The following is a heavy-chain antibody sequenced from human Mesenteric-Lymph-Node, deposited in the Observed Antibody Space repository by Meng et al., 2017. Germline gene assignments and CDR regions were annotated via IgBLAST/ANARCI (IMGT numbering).Heavy chain of an antibody. CDR3: ATGSGYYYSY. CDR1: GFTFSSYW. V-gene: IGHV3-74*02. CDR2: IISDETTT. J-gene: IGHJ4*02. Sequence: EVQLVESGGGVVQPGRCLGIYCAVSGFTFSSYWMHWVRQAPGKGLVCVSRIISDETTTTYADSVKGRFTVSRDNARNTLYLQMNSLRAEDTAVYYCATGSGYYYSYWGQGTLVTVSS. D-gene: IGHD3-3*01.